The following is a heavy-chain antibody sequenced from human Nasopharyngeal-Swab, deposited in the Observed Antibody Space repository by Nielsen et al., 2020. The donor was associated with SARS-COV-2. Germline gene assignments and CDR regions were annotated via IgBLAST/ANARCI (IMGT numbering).Heavy chain of an antibody. J-gene: IGHJ4*02. CDR2: ISGSGGST. D-gene: IGHD3-10*01. CDR3: TTGEITMVRGVMFY. CDR1: GFTFSSYA. Sequence: GESLKISCAASGFTFSSYAMSWVRQAPGKGLEWVSAISGSGGSTYYADSVKGRFTISRDNSKNTLYLQMNSLRAEDTAVYYCTTGEITMVRGVMFYWGQGTLVTVSS. V-gene: IGHV3-23*01.